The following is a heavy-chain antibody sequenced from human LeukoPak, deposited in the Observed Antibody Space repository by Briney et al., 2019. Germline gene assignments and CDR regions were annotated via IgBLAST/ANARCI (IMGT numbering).Heavy chain of an antibody. D-gene: IGHD3-9*01. CDR1: GFTFSSYS. Sequence: GGSLRLSCAASGFTFSSYSMNWVRQAPGKGLEWVSSISSSSSYIYFADSVKGRFTISRDNAKNSLYLQMNSLRAEDTAVYYCARDGSDILTGYYSGFDYWGQGTLVTVSS. V-gene: IGHV3-21*01. CDR2: ISSSSSYI. J-gene: IGHJ4*02. CDR3: ARDGSDILTGYYSGFDY.